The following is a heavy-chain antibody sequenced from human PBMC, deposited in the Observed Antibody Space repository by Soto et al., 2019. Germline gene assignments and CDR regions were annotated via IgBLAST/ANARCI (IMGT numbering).Heavy chain of an antibody. CDR3: ARYSSSWYYFDY. J-gene: IGHJ4*02. CDR2: IYHSGST. D-gene: IGHD6-13*01. V-gene: IGHV4-30-2*01. CDR1: GGSISSGGYS. Sequence: LSLTCAVSGGSISSGGYSWSWIRQPPGKGLEWIGYIYHSGSTYYNPSLKSRVTISVDRSKNQFSLKLSSVTAADTAVYYCARYSSSWYYFDYWGQGTLVTVSS.